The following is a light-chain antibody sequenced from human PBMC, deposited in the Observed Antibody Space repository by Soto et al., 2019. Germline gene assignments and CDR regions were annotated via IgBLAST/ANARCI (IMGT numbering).Light chain of an antibody. V-gene: IGKV1-9*01. Sequence: DMQLTQSPSFLSASVGDRVTNTCRVSQGISSYLAWYQQKPGKAPNLLIYAASTLQSGVPSRFSGSGSGTEFTLTISSLQPEDFTTYYCQQLNSYPRTFGQGTKVEIK. CDR2: AAS. J-gene: IGKJ1*01. CDR3: QQLNSYPRT. CDR1: QGISSY.